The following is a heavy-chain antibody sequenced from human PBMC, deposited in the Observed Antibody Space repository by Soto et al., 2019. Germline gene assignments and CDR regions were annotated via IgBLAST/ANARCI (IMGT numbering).Heavy chain of an antibody. D-gene: IGHD1-26*01. Sequence: GGSLRLSCAASGFNFSDHYMDWVRQAPGKGLQWVGRTRNKADSYTTEYAASVKGRFTISRDDSKNSLYLQMNSLKTEDTAVYYCATGVVGAADYWGQGTLVTVSS. V-gene: IGHV3-72*01. CDR2: TRNKADSYTT. J-gene: IGHJ4*02. CDR3: ATGVVGAADY. CDR1: GFNFSDHY.